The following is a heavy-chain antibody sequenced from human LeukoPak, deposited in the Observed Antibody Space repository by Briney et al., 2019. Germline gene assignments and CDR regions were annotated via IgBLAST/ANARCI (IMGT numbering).Heavy chain of an antibody. V-gene: IGHV5-51*01. CDR1: GYSFTSYW. Sequence: GESLKISCKGSGYSFTSYWIGWVRQMPGKGLEWMGIIYPGDSDTRYSPSFQGQVTISADESISTAYLQWSSLKASDTAMYYCARGKKDDYGDYPYYYYGMDVWGQGTTVTVSS. D-gene: IGHD4-17*01. CDR3: ARGKKDDYGDYPYYYYGMDV. CDR2: IYPGDSDT. J-gene: IGHJ6*02.